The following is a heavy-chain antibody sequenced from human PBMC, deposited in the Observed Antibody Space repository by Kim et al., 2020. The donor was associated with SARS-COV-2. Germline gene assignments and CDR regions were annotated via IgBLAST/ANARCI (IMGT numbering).Heavy chain of an antibody. CDR3: ARGSIAARPFSDDAFDI. D-gene: IGHD6-6*01. V-gene: IGHV4-31*02. Sequence: LKSRVTISVDTSKNQFALKLSSVTAADTAVYYCARGSIAARPFSDDAFDIWGQGTMVTVSS. J-gene: IGHJ3*02.